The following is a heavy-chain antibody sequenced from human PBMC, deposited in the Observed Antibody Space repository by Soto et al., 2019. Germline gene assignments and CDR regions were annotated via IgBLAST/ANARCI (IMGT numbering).Heavy chain of an antibody. D-gene: IGHD2-15*01. V-gene: IGHV1-3*01. CDR3: ARDCTGGSCYSRYDY. CDR1: GYTFTSYA. J-gene: IGHJ4*02. Sequence: QVQLVQSGAEVKKPGASVKVSCKASGYTFTSYAIHWVRRAPGQRLEWMGWINAGNGNTRYSEKFQGRVTITRDTSASTAYMELNSLISEDTAVYYCARDCTGGSCYSRYDYWGQGTLVTVSS. CDR2: INAGNGNT.